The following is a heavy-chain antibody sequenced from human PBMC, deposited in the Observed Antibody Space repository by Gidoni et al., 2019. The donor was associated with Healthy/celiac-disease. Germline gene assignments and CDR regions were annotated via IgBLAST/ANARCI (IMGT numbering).Heavy chain of an antibody. J-gene: IGHJ4*02. CDR1: GFTFSRYG. CDR3: ARDQNGYSSCPGHY. V-gene: IGHV3-33*01. D-gene: IGHD6-19*01. Sequence: QVQLVESGGGVVQPGRSLRLSCAASGFTFSRYGMHWVRQAPGKGLEWVAVIGYDGSNKYYADSVKGRFTISRDNSKNTLYLQMNSLRAEDTAVYYCARDQNGYSSCPGHYWGQGTLVTVSS. CDR2: IGYDGSNK.